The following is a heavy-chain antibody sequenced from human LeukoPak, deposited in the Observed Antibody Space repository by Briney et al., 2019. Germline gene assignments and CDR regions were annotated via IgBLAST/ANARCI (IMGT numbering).Heavy chain of an antibody. V-gene: IGHV3-23*01. CDR2: ISERGGSP. D-gene: IGHD1-1*01. J-gene: IGHJ3*02. CDR3: AIIKLELTHAFDI. CDR1: GISLSNYA. Sequence: PGGSLRLSCVVSGISLSNYAMTWVRQAPGKGLEWVSYISERGGSPTYADSVKGRFTISRDNAKSSLYLQMNSLRAEDTAVYYCAIIKLELTHAFDIWGEGTMVTVSS.